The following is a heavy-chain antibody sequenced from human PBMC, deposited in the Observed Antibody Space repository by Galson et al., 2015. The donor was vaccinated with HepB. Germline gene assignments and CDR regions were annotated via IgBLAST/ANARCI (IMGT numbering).Heavy chain of an antibody. V-gene: IGHV1-46*04. CDR1: GYTFTSYY. CDR3: ARGGFGELLPYYYYGMDV. D-gene: IGHD3-10*01. J-gene: IGHJ6*02. CDR2: INPSGGST. Sequence: SVKVSCKASGYTFTSYYMHWVRQAPGQGLEWMGIINPSGGSTSYAQKLQGRVTMTRDTSTSTVYMELSNLRSEDTAVYYCARGGFGELLPYYYYGMDVWGQGTTVTVSS.